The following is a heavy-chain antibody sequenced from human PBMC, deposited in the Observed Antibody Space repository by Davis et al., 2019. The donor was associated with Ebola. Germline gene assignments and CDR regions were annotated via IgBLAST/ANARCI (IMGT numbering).Heavy chain of an antibody. CDR1: GYTFTGYY. CDR3: TTPGGQDSGYDVFDI. V-gene: IGHV1-46*03. Sequence: AASVKVSCKASGYTFTGYYMHWVRQAPGQGLEWMGIINPSGGSTSYAQKLQGRVTMTRDTSTSTVYMELSSLRSEDTALYYCTTPGGQDSGYDVFDIWGQGTMVTVSS. CDR2: INPSGGST. D-gene: IGHD5-12*01. J-gene: IGHJ3*02.